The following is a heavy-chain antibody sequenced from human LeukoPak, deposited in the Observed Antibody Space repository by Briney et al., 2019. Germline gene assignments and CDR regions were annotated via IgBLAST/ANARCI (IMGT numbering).Heavy chain of an antibody. V-gene: IGHV3-72*01. CDR3: ARAPPIDY. CDR2: TRNKASGYTT. J-gene: IGHJ4*02. Sequence: PGGSLRLSCAASGFTFSDHYMDWVRQAPGKGLEWVGRTRNKASGYTTEYAASVKGRFTISRDDSKNSLYLQMDSLKTEDTAVYYCARAPPIDYWGQGTLVTVSS. CDR1: GFTFSDHY.